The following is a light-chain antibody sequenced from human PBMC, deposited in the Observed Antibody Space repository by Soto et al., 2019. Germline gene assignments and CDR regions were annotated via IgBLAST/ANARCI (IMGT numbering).Light chain of an antibody. V-gene: IGKV3-20*01. CDR2: GAS. J-gene: IGKJ1*01. CDR1: QSVSSSY. CDR3: QQYGSSSET. Sequence: EIVLTQSPGTLSFSPVEIATLSCMASQSVSSSYLAWYQQKPGQAPRLLIYGASSRAIGIPDRFSGSGSGTDFTLTISRLEPEDFAVYYCQQYGSSSETFGQGNKGAIK.